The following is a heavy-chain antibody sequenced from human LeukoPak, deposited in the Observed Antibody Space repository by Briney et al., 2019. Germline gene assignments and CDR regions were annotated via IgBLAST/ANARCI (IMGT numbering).Heavy chain of an antibody. Sequence: SETLSLTCTVSGGSISSYYWGWIRQPPGKGLEWIGYIYYSGSTNYNPSLKSRVTISADTSKNQFSLKLTSVTAADTAVYYCARGGTYGSDYWGQGTLVTVSS. CDR1: GGSISSYY. CDR2: IYYSGST. J-gene: IGHJ4*02. V-gene: IGHV4-59*01. D-gene: IGHD3-10*01. CDR3: ARGGTYGSDY.